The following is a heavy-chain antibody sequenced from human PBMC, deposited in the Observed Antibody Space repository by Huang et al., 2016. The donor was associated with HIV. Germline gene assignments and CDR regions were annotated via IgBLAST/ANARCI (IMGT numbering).Heavy chain of an antibody. Sequence: QGQLVESGGGVVRPGRSLRLSLAASGFSFSNYARHWVRQAPCKKMEWGTFISNDGTTTYYANSVKGRFTISRDNFKNTLYLQMNRLRGDDTAVYYCTREYTVAGAFDIWGQGTMVTVSS. CDR2: ISNDGTTT. CDR3: TREYTVAGAFDI. D-gene: IGHD5-12*01. CDR1: GFSFSNYA. V-gene: IGHV3-30-3*01. J-gene: IGHJ3*02.